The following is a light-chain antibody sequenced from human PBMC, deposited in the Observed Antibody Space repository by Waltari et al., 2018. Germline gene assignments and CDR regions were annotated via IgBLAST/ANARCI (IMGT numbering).Light chain of an antibody. CDR2: DAS. CDR1: EKIADN. J-gene: IGKJ2*03. CDR3: QQYNDKYS. Sequence: KALTQSPAPLFVSPGKEVALSCRASEKIADNLAWYQQRPGQAPRLLLYDASTRASDIPARFSGSGSGTEFTLTISSLQPEDIAVYYCQQYNDKYSFGQGTKLGI. V-gene: IGKV3-15*01.